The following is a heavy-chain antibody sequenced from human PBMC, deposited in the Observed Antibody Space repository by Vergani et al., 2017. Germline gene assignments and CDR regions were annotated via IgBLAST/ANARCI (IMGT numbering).Heavy chain of an antibody. J-gene: IGHJ6*03. V-gene: IGHV3-30*01. CDR3: ARDLITGQHDFWSGYYPPYYYYYMDV. CDR2: ISYDGSNK. D-gene: IGHD3-3*01. CDR1: GFTFSSYA. Sequence: QVQLVESGGGVVQPGRSLRLSCAASGFTFSSYAMHWVRQAPGKGLEWVAVISYDGSNKYYADSVKGRFTISRDNSKNTLYLQMNSLRAEDTAVYYCARDLITGQHDFWSGYYPPYYYYYMDVWGKGP.